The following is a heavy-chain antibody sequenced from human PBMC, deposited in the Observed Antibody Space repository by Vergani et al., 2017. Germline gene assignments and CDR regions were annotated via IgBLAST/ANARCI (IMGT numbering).Heavy chain of an antibody. J-gene: IGHJ5*02. CDR1: GDSVSSNSAA. CDR2: TYYRSKWYN. V-gene: IGHV6-1*01. D-gene: IGHD2-15*01. Sequence: QVQLQQSGPGLVKPSQTLSLTCAISGDSVSSNSAAWNWIRQSPSRGLEWLGRTYYRSKWYNDYAVSVKSRITINPDTSKNQFSLQLNSVTPEDTAVYYCARDRGIVVVVAAKNWFDPWGQGTLVTVSS. CDR3: ARDRGIVVVVAAKNWFDP.